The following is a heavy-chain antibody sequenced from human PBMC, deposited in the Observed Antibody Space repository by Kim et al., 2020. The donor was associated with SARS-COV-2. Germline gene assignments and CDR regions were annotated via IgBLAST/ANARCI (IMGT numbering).Heavy chain of an antibody. V-gene: IGHV3-53*01. CDR3: AREKGYGGNSHSYYYYYGMDV. CDR2: IYSGGST. D-gene: IGHD4-17*01. J-gene: IGHJ6*02. CDR1: GFTVSSNY. Sequence: GGSLRLSCAASGFTVSSNYMSWVRQAPGKGLEWVSVIYSGGSTYYADSVKGRFTISRDNSKNTLYLQMNSLRAEDTAVYYCAREKGYGGNSHSYYYYYGMDVWGQGTTVTVSS.